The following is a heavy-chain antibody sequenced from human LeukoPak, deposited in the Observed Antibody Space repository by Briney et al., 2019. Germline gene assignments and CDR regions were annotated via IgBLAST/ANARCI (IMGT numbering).Heavy chain of an antibody. CDR2: FDPEDGET. Sequence: ASVKVSCKVAGYTLTELSMHWVRQAPGKGLEWMGGFDPEDGETIYAQKFQGRVAMTEDTSTDTAYMELSSLRSEDTAVYYCATIPSRVAVARPFDYWGQGPLVIVSS. D-gene: IGHD6-19*01. CDR1: GYTLTELS. V-gene: IGHV1-24*01. J-gene: IGHJ4*02. CDR3: ATIPSRVAVARPFDY.